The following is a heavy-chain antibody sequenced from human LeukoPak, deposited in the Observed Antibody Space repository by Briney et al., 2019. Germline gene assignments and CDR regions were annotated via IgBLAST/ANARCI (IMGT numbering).Heavy chain of an antibody. CDR2: VASSGTS. CDR1: GDSLNTYY. V-gene: IGHV4-59*01. CDR3: ARVLRGVVTSNWFDP. Sequence: SETLSLTCTVSGDSLNTYYWTWIRQTPEKELEWIGVVASSGTSNYNPSLKSRVSISIDTSKNQFSLALTSVTPADTAVYYCARVLRGVVTSNWFDPWGQGTLVSVSS. J-gene: IGHJ5*02. D-gene: IGHD2-21*02.